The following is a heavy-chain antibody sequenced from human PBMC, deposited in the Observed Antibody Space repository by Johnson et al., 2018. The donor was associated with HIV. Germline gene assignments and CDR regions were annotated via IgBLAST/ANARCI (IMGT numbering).Heavy chain of an antibody. V-gene: IGHV3-13*01. Sequence: VQLVESGGGLVQPGGSLRLSCAASGFTFSNYDMHWVRQTAGRRLEWVSGIAATGDTYYPGSVKGRFTVSRENARNSLYLQMNSLEAEDTALYYCARFLGYYDSNGYYFGDGFDVWGQGTMVTVSS. CDR1: GFTFSNYD. D-gene: IGHD3-22*01. CDR3: ARFLGYYDSNGYYFGDGFDV. J-gene: IGHJ3*01. CDR2: IAATGDT.